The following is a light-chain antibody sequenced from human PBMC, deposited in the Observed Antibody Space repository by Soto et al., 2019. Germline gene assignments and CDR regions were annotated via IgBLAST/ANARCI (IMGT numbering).Light chain of an antibody. J-gene: IGLJ1*01. Sequence: QSVLTQPASVSGSPGQSIAISCTGTSSDVGAYNYVSWDQQHPGKAPKLMIYDVSHRPSGASDRFSGSKSGHTASLTISGLQPEDEADYYCTSYTSSSTYVFGTGTKVTVL. CDR1: SSDVGAYNY. CDR3: TSYTSSSTYV. V-gene: IGLV2-14*01. CDR2: DVS.